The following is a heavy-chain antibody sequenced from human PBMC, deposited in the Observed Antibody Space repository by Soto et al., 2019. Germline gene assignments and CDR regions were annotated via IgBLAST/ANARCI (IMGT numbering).Heavy chain of an antibody. V-gene: IGHV3-23*01. CDR2: IGGTGNTT. Sequence: VHLSESGGALVQPGWSLRLSCAASGFTFRVYAMSWFRQAPGGGLEWVSAIGGTGNTTYYADSVKGRFTIARDNSRDTLYLQMTSLRVEDTAVYYCARIRQLLFVSWGQGTLVSVSS. J-gene: IGHJ4*02. D-gene: IGHD2-2*01. CDR3: ARIRQLLFVS. CDR1: GFTFRVYA.